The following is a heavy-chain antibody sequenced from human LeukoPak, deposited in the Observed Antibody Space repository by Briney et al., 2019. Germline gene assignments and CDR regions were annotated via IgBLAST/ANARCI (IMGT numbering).Heavy chain of an antibody. CDR2: INHSGST. D-gene: IGHD3-9*01. Sequence: KPSETLSLTCAVYGGSFSGYYWSWIRQPPGKGLEWIGEINHSGSTNYNPSLKSRVTISVDTSKNQFSLKLSSVTAADTAVYYCARGFVLRYFDEFDYWGQGTLVTVSS. CDR1: GGSFSGYY. V-gene: IGHV4-34*01. CDR3: ARGFVLRYFDEFDY. J-gene: IGHJ4*02.